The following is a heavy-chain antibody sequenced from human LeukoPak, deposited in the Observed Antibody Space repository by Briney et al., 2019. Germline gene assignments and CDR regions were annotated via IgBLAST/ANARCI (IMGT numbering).Heavy chain of an antibody. D-gene: IGHD1-26*01. J-gene: IGHJ4*02. CDR2: INPSGGST. CDR1: GYTFTSYY. V-gene: IGHV1-46*01. CDR3: ARDGAGSRSYSYFDY. Sequence: ASVKVSCKASGYTFTSYYMHWVRQAPGQGLEWMAIINPSGGSTSYAQKFQGRVTMARDTSTSTVYMELSSLRSEDTAVYYCARDGAGSRSYSYFDYWGQGTLVTVSS.